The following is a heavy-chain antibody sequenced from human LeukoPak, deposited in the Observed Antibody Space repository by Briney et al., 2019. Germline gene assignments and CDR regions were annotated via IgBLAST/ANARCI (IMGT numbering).Heavy chain of an antibody. J-gene: IGHJ4*02. CDR3: ARDRKDYGDPFDY. V-gene: IGHV1-69*05. CDR2: IIPIFGTA. D-gene: IGHD4-17*01. CDR1: GGTFSSYA. Sequence: SVKVSCKASGGTFSSYAISWVRQAPGQGLEWMGRIIPIFGTANYAQKFQGRVTITTDESTSTAYMELSSLRSEVTAVYYCARDRKDYGDPFDYWGQGTLVTVSS.